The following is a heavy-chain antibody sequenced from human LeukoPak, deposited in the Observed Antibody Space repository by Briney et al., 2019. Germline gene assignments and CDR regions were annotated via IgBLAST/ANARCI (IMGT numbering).Heavy chain of an antibody. Sequence: GESLKISCKGSGYSFTRYWIGWVRQMPGKGLEWMGIIYPGDSDTRYSPSFQGQVTISADKSISTAYLQWSSLKASDTAMYYCARSLWSPLYYYYMDVWGKGTTVTVSS. CDR3: ARSLWSPLYYYYMDV. CDR1: GYSFTRYW. CDR2: IYPGDSDT. J-gene: IGHJ6*03. V-gene: IGHV5-51*01. D-gene: IGHD3-10*01.